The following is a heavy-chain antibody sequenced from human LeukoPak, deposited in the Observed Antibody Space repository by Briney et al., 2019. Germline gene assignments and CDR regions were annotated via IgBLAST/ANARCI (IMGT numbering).Heavy chain of an antibody. CDR2: ISYDGSNK. Sequence: PGGSLRLSCAASGFTFSDYYMSWVRQAPGKGLEWVAVISYDGSNKYYADSVKGRFTISRDNSKNTLYLQMNSLRAEDTAVYYCARAGFYQLLSLFDYWGQGTLVTVSS. CDR3: ARAGFYQLLSLFDY. D-gene: IGHD2-2*01. J-gene: IGHJ4*02. CDR1: GFTFSDYY. V-gene: IGHV3-30*03.